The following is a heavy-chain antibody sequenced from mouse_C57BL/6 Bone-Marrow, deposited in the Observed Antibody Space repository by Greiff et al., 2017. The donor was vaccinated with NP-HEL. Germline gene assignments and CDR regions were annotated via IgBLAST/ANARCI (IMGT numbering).Heavy chain of an antibody. CDR3: TTLDITTVVATGTYYAMDY. V-gene: IGHV14-4*01. J-gene: IGHJ4*01. CDR2: IDPENGDT. CDR1: GFNIKDDY. Sequence: EVQLQQSGAELVRPGASVKLSCTASGFNIKDDYMHWVKQRPEQGLEWIGWIDPENGDTEYASKFQGKATITADTSSNTAYLQLSSLTSEDTAVYYCTTLDITTVVATGTYYAMDYWGQGTSVTVSS. D-gene: IGHD1-1*01.